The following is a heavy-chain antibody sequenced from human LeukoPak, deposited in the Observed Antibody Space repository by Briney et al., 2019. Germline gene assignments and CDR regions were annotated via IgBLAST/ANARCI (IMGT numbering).Heavy chain of an antibody. CDR1: GFTVITSF. CDR3: AKGHYYGSGSLDY. Sequence: PGGSLRLSCAASGFTVITSFMSWVRQAPGKGLEWISVIYNDGTTYYADSVKGRFTISRDNSKNTLYVQMNSLRAEDTAVYYCAKGHYYGSGSLDYWGQGTLVTVSS. D-gene: IGHD3-10*01. CDR2: IYNDGTT. V-gene: IGHV3-53*01. J-gene: IGHJ4*02.